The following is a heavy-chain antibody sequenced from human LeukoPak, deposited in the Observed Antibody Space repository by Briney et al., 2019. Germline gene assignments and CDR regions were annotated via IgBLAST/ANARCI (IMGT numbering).Heavy chain of an antibody. Sequence: SETLSLTCNVSGGSISNYYWSWIRQPPGKGLEWIGYMYHTGHTMYNSSLKSRVTMSLDTSKDHFSLRLSSVTAADTAVYYCARHPFATPFDYWGPGTLVTVSS. CDR2: MYHTGHT. CDR3: ARHPFATPFDY. D-gene: IGHD2-15*01. CDR1: GGSISNYY. V-gene: IGHV4-59*08. J-gene: IGHJ4*02.